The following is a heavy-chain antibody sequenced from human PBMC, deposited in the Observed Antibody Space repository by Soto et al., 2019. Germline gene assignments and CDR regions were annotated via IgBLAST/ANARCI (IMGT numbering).Heavy chain of an antibody. Sequence: PSETLSLTCSVSGDSISNLDYFWAWIRQPQGQALEHIGSIYKSATTYYNPSFESRVDISVDTSKSQFSLNVTSVTAADTAVYFCARGRYCLTGRCFPNWFDSWGQGALVTVSS. J-gene: IGHJ5*01. CDR2: IYKSATT. CDR1: GDSISNLDYF. D-gene: IGHD7-27*01. CDR3: ARGRYCLTGRCFPNWFDS. V-gene: IGHV4-30-4*01.